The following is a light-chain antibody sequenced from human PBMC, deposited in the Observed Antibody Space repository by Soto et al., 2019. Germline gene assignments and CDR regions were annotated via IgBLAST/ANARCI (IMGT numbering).Light chain of an antibody. Sequence: EIVLTQSPGTLSLSPGERATLSCRASQSVSSNLAWYQQKPGQAPRLPIYDASTRATGIPARFSGSGSGTDFTLTISRLEPEDFAVYYCQQFSSYPLTFGGGTKVDIK. CDR3: QQFSSYPLT. CDR2: DAS. J-gene: IGKJ4*01. V-gene: IGKV3-20*01. CDR1: QSVSSN.